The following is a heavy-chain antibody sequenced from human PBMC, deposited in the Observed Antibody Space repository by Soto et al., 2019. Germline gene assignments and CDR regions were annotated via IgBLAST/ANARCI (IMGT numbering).Heavy chain of an antibody. CDR2: ISYDGSNK. J-gene: IGHJ4*02. V-gene: IGHV3-30*04. D-gene: IGHD4-17*01. CDR3: ARATVEIRVYGDY. CDR1: GFTFSSYA. Sequence: GGSLRLSCAASGFTFSSYAMHWVRQAPGKGLEWVAIISYDGSNKYYADSVKGRFTISRDNSKNTLYLQMNSLRAEDADEYYWARATVEIRVYGDYWGQGTLVTVSS.